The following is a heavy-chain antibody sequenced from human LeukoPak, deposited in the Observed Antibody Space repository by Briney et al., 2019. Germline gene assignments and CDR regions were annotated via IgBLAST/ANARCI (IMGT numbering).Heavy chain of an antibody. D-gene: IGHD1-26*01. J-gene: IGHJ3*02. CDR2: ISSSSSYI. V-gene: IGHV3-21*01. Sequence: PGGSLRLSCAASGFTFSSYSMNWVRQAPGKGLEWVSSISSSSSYIYYADSVKGRFTISRDNAKNSLYLQMNSLRAGDTAVYYCAREGLVGAFDIWGQGTMVTVSS. CDR1: GFTFSSYS. CDR3: AREGLVGAFDI.